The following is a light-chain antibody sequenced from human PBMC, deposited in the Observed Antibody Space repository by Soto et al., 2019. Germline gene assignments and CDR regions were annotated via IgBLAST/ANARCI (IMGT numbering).Light chain of an antibody. CDR2: EVS. V-gene: IGLV2-14*03. Sequence: QSALTQPASVSGSPGQSITISCTGTSSDVGGYNYVSWYQQHPGKAPKLMIYEVSNRPSGVSNRFSGSKSGNTASLIISGLLAEDEADYYCSSYTSGGTLPYVFGTGTKLTVL. J-gene: IGLJ1*01. CDR1: SSDVGGYNY. CDR3: SSYTSGGTLPYV.